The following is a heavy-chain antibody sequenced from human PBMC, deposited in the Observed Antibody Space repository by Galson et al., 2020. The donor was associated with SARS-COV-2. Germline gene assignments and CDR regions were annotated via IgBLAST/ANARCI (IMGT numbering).Heavy chain of an antibody. V-gene: IGHV3-7*03. CDR3: ARVNYDFWSGYGYYYYYMDV. CDR2: IKQDGSEK. J-gene: IGHJ6*03. Sequence: GGSLRLSCAASGFTFSSYWVSWVRQAPGKGLEWVANIKQDGSEKYYVDSVKGRFTISRDNAKNSLYLQMNSLRAEDTAVYYCARVNYDFWSGYGYYYYYMDVWGKGTTVTVSS. CDR1: GFTFSSYW. D-gene: IGHD3-3*01.